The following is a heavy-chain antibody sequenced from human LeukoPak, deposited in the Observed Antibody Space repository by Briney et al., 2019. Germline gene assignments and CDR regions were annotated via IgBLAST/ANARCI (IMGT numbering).Heavy chain of an antibody. Sequence: SETLSLTCAVHGGSFSGYYWSWIRQSPGKGLEWIGEINHSGSTNYNPSLKSRVTISVDTSKNQFSLKLSSVTAADTAVYYCARDVGARLSGFWGQGTLVTVSS. CDR3: ARDVGARLSGF. D-gene: IGHD6-6*01. CDR1: GGSFSGYY. CDR2: INHSGST. V-gene: IGHV4-34*01. J-gene: IGHJ4*02.